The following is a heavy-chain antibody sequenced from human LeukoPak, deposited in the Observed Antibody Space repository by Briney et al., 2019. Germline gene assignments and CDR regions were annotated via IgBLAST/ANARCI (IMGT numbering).Heavy chain of an antibody. CDR1: GYTFTGYY. CDR2: INPNSGGT. CDR3: ARAQEGYDFWSGYYTGFTTFDY. Sequence: GAPVKVSCKASGYTFTGYYMHWVRQAPGQGLEWMGWINPNSGGTNYAQKFQGRVTMTRDTSISTAYMELSRLRSDDTAVYYCARAQEGYDFWSGYYTGFTTFDYWGQGTLVTVSS. J-gene: IGHJ4*02. D-gene: IGHD3-3*01. V-gene: IGHV1-2*02.